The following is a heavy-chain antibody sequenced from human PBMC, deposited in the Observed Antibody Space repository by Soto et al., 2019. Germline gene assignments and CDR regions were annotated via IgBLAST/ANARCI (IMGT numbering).Heavy chain of an antibody. V-gene: IGHV1-2*02. CDR2: INPKSRGT. CDR3: ARVTLKAGNCFGL. J-gene: IGHJ5*02. CDR1: GYTFTDYF. Sequence: GASVKVSCKASGYTFTDYFIHWVRQAPGQGFEWMGWINPKSRGTTYAQKFQGRVTMTRDTSNSTAYMELRALRSEDTAIYYCARVTLKAGNCFGLWGQGTLVTVS.